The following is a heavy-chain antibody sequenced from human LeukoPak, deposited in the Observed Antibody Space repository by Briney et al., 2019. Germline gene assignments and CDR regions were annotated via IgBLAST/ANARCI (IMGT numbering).Heavy chain of an antibody. Sequence: GSLRLSCAATGFNFRKHWMSWIRQSIGKGLECVAKIKEDGNDMHYVDSVKGRFTISRDNARNSLYLQMNNLRVEDTAIYYCARDYTGGWNDYWGQGTLVSVTS. V-gene: IGHV3-7*01. CDR2: IKEDGNDM. D-gene: IGHD7-27*01. CDR3: ARDYTGGWNDY. CDR1: GFNFRKHW. J-gene: IGHJ4*02.